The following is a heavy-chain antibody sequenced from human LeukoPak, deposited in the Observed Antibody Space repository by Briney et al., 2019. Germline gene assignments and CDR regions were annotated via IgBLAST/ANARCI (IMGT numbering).Heavy chain of an antibody. D-gene: IGHD5-12*01. Sequence: GGSLRLSCAASGFTFSSYWIHWVRHAPGKGLVWVSRINTDGSSTSYADSVKGRFTISRDNAKNTLYLQMNSLRAEDTAVYYCARVGYSGSRGYYYYYMDVWGKGTTVTVSS. V-gene: IGHV3-74*01. CDR3: ARVGYSGSRGYYYYYMDV. CDR2: INTDGSST. J-gene: IGHJ6*03. CDR1: GFTFSSYW.